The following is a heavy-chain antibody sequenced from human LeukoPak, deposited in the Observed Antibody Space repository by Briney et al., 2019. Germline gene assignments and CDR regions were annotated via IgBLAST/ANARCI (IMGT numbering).Heavy chain of an antibody. V-gene: IGHV3-23*01. J-gene: IGHJ4*02. CDR1: GFTFSSYA. D-gene: IGHD2-8*01. Sequence: GGSLRLSCAASGFTFSSYAMSWVRQAPGKGLEWVSAISGSGGSTYYADSVKGRFTISRDNSKNTLYLQMNSLRAEDTAVYYRAKSPIGYCTNGVCQSFNYWGQGTLVTVSS. CDR3: AKSPIGYCTNGVCQSFNY. CDR2: ISGSGGST.